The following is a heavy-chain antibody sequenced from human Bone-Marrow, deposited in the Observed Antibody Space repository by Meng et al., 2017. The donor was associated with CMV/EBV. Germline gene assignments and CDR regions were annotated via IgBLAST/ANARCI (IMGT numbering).Heavy chain of an antibody. V-gene: IGHV3-74*01. CDR1: GFTFSSYW. CDR3: AKSASGYKGYYYYYGMDV. D-gene: IGHD3-22*01. Sequence: GESLKISCAASGFTFSSYWMHWVRQAPGKGLVWVSRINSDGSSTSYADSVKGRFTISRDNAKNTLYLQMNSLRADDTAVYYCAKSASGYKGYYYYYGMDVWGQGTTVPLSS. J-gene: IGHJ6*02. CDR2: INSDGSST.